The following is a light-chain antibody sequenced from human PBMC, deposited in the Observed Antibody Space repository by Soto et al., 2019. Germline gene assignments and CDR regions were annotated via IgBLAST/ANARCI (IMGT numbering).Light chain of an antibody. J-gene: IGLJ2*01. CDR1: SSDVGSYSL. V-gene: IGLV2-23*01. Sequence: QSALTQPASVSGSPGQSITISCTGTSSDVGSYSLVSWYQQYPGKAPKLMIYEGSKRPSGVPNRFSGYKYGNTASLTISGLRAEDEGDYYCCSYADASTLLFGGGTKLTVL. CDR2: EGS. CDR3: CSYADASTLL.